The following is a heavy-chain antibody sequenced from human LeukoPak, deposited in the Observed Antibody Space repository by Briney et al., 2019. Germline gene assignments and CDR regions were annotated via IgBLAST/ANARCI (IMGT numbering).Heavy chain of an antibody. D-gene: IGHD2-15*01. CDR3: ARGGYCSGGSCDYRENYYYYGMDV. J-gene: IGHJ6*02. CDR2: MNPNSGNT. Sequence: ASVKVSCKASGYTFTSYDINWVRQATGQGLEWMGWMNPNSGNTGYAQKFQGRVTMTRNTSISTAYMELSSLRSEDTAVYYCARGGYCSGGSCDYRENYYYYGMDVWGQGTTVTVSS. CDR1: GYTFTSYD. V-gene: IGHV1-8*01.